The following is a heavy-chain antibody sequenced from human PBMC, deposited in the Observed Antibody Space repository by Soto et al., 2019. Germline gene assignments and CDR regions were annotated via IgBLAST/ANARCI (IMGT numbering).Heavy chain of an antibody. CDR2: INPNSGGT. V-gene: IGHV1-2*04. D-gene: IGHD5-18*01. CDR3: AKAGGKAMVTGWFDP. CDR1: GYTFTGYY. Sequence: QVQLVQSGAEVKKPGASVKVSCKASGYTFTGYYMHWVRQAPGQGLEWMGWINPNSGGTNYAQKFQGWVTMTRNTSISTAYMELSRLRSDDTAVYYCAKAGGKAMVTGWFDPWGQGTLVTVSS. J-gene: IGHJ5*02.